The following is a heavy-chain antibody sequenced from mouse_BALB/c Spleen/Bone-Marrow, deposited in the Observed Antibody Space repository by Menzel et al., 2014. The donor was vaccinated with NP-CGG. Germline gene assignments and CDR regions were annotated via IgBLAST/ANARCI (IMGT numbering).Heavy chain of an antibody. D-gene: IGHD2-1*01. CDR1: GFNIKDSY. J-gene: IGHJ4*01. CDR3: TPNGNYGWEY. Sequence: VQLQQSGAELVRSGASVKLSCTGSGFNIKDSYIHWVKQGPGQGLEWIGWIDPENGDTEYAPKFQGKATMTADTSSNTAYLQLSSLTSEDTAVYYCTPNGNYGWEYWGQGTSVTVSS. V-gene: IGHV14-4*02. CDR2: IDPENGDT.